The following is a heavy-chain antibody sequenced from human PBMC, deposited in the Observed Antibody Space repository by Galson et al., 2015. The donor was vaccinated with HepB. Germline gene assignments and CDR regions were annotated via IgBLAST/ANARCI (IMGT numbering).Heavy chain of an antibody. J-gene: IGHJ3*02. D-gene: IGHD3-9*01. V-gene: IGHV3-23*01. CDR1: GFSFSSYG. CDR3: AKDESPYYDLLTAEAAFDI. CDR2: DSVSDGTT. Sequence: SLRLSCAASGFSFSSYGMSWVRQAPGEGLEWVSTDSVSDGTTYYTDSVRGRFTISRDNSKNMLFLQMSSLRAEDTAIYYCAKDESPYYDLLTAEAAFDIWGQGTMVTVSS.